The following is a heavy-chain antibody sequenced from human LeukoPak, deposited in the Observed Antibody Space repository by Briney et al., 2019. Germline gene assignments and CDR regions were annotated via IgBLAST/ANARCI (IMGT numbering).Heavy chain of an antibody. D-gene: IGHD1-26*01. CDR3: AKDLGGETLPDY. CDR2: TRYDGSKK. CDR1: GFTFSSYG. Sequence: PGGSLRLSCAASGFTFSSYGMYWVRQGPGKGLEWVAFTRYDGSKKNYADSVKGRFTISRDNSKNTVYLQMNSLSADDTAVYYCAKDLGGETLPDYWGQGTLVTVSS. J-gene: IGHJ4*02. V-gene: IGHV3-30*02.